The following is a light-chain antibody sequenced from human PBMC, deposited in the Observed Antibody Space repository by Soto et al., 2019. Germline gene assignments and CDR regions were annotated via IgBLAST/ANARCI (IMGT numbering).Light chain of an antibody. V-gene: IGKV3-20*01. CDR1: QSVSSSY. J-gene: IGKJ2*01. CDR2: GES. Sequence: EIGVTQSPGTLSLSPAERATLSCRATQSVSSSYLARYQQKPGQAPMRLIYGESSRATGIRDRFSGSGCGTDFTLTISRLAPEDCAVYDCQQYGSSLRYTFGQGTKLEIK. CDR3: QQYGSSLRYT.